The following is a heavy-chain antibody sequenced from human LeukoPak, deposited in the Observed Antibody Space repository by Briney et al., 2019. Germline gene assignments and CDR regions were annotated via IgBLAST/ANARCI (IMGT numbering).Heavy chain of an antibody. CDR1: GGSISSGSYY. Sequence: PSETLSLTCTVSGGSISSGSYYWSWIRQPAGKGLEWIGRIYTSGSTNYNPSLKSRVTISVDTSKNQFSLKLSSVTAADTAVYYCASTPTYYYESSGYYEDYWGQGTLVTVSS. V-gene: IGHV4-61*02. CDR2: IYTSGST. CDR3: ASTPTYYYESSGYYEDY. J-gene: IGHJ4*02. D-gene: IGHD3-22*01.